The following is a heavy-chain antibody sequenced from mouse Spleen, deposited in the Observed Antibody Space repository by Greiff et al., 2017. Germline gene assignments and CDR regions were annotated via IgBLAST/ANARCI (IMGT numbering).Heavy chain of an antibody. CDR3: ARRKGSYDYFDY. CDR2: IDPSDSYT. CDR1: GYTFTSYW. D-gene: IGHD1-1*02. J-gene: IGHJ2*01. Sequence: QVQLQQPGAELVKPGASVKLSCKASGYTFTSYWMQWVKQRPGQGLEWIGEIDPSDSYTNYNQKFKGKATLTVDTSSSTAYMQLSSLTSEDSAVYYCARRKGSYDYFDYWGQGTTLTVSS. V-gene: IGHV1-50*01.